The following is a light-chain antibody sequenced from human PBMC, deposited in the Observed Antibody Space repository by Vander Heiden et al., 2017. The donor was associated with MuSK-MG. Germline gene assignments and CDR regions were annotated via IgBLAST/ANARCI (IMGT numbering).Light chain of an antibody. CDR2: QDS. CDR1: TLGDKY. V-gene: IGLV3-1*01. CDR3: QAWDSSTGV. J-gene: IGLJ1*01. Sequence: SYELTQPPSVSVSPGPTASITCSGDTLGDKYACWYQQKPGQSPVLVIYQDSKRPSGSPERFSGSNSGNTATLTISGTQAMDEADYYCQAWDSSTGVFGTGTKVTVL.